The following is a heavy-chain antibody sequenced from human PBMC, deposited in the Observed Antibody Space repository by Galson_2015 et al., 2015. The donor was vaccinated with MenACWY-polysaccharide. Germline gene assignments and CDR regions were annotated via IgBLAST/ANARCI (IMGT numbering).Heavy chain of an antibody. D-gene: IGHD4-23*01. Sequence: SLRLSCAASRFTFRNYGMHWVRQAPGKGLEWVAIIWYDGSNKYYADSVKGRFTISRDNSKNMLFLQVNSLRVEDTAVYYCARGGGTSEWYFDLWGQGTLVTVSS. CDR1: RFTFRNYG. CDR3: ARGGGTSEWYFDL. V-gene: IGHV3-33*01. J-gene: IGHJ2*01. CDR2: IWYDGSNK.